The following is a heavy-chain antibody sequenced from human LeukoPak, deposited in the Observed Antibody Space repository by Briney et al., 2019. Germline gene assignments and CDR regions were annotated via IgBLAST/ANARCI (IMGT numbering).Heavy chain of an antibody. CDR2: IIPIFGTA. CDR3: ARGGFDY. V-gene: IGHV1-69*13. J-gene: IGHJ4*02. Sequence: ASVKVSCKASGGTLSNYAISWVRQAPGQGLEWMGGIIPIFGTANYAQKFQGRVTITADESTSTAYMELSRLSSDDTAIYYCARGGFDYWGQGTLVTVSS. CDR1: GGTLSNYA.